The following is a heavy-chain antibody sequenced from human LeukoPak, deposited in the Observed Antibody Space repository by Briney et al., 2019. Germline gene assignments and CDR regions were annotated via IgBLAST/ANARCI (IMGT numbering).Heavy chain of an antibody. CDR2: INHSGST. CDR3: ARVTMIVVVNWFDP. CDR1: GGSFSGYY. V-gene: IGHV4-34*01. J-gene: IGHJ5*02. Sequence: SETLSLTCAVYGGSFSGYYWSWIRQPPGKGLEWIGEINHSGSTNYNPSLKSRVTISVDTSKNQFSLKLSSVTAADTAVYYCARVTMIVVVNWFDPWGQGTLVTVS. D-gene: IGHD3-22*01.